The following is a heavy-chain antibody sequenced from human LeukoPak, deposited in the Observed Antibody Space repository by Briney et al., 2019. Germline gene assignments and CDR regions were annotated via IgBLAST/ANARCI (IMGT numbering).Heavy chain of an antibody. CDR3: ARVRGTTVTPLHPEY. J-gene: IGHJ4*02. V-gene: IGHV4-38-2*02. D-gene: IGHD4-17*01. Sequence: SETLSLTCTVSGYSISSGYYWGWIRQPPGKGLEWIGSIYQSGTTYYSPSLKSRVTISVDTSKNQFSLKLNSVTAADTAVYYCARVRGTTVTPLHPEYWGQGTLVTVSS. CDR1: GYSISSGYY. CDR2: IYQSGTT.